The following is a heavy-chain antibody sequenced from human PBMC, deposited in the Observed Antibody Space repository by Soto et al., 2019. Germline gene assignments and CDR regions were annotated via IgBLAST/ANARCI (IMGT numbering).Heavy chain of an antibody. CDR2: IYYSGST. Sequence: SETLSLTCTVSGGSISSYYWSWIRQPPGKGLEWIGYIYYSGSTNYKPSLKSRVTISVDTSKNQYSLKLSSVTAADTAVYYCARDLNTYYYGSGRPARYYYYYGMDVWGQGTTVTVSS. CDR3: ARDLNTYYYGSGRPARYYYYYGMDV. V-gene: IGHV4-59*01. J-gene: IGHJ6*02. D-gene: IGHD3-10*01. CDR1: GGSISSYY.